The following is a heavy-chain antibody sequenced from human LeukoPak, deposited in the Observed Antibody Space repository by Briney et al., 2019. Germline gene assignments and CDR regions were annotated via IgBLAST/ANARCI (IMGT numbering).Heavy chain of an antibody. D-gene: IGHD6-13*01. J-gene: IGHJ3*02. CDR1: GGSFSGYY. CDR2: INHSGST. Sequence: SETLSLTCAVYGGSFSGYYWSWIRQPPGKGLEWIGEINHSGSTNYNPSLKSRVTISVDTSKNQISLKLSSVTAADTAVYYCARGLAAAGTDNDAFDIWGQGTMVTVSS. CDR3: ARGLAAAGTDNDAFDI. V-gene: IGHV4-34*01.